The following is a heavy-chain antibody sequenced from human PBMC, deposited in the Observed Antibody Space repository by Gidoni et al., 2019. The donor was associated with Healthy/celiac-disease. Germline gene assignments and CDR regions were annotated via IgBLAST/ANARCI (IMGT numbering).Heavy chain of an antibody. J-gene: IGHJ3*02. CDR3: TTGLPNQPDAFDI. CDR2: IKCKTDGGTT. Sequence: VHLVESGGGLVKPGGSLRLSCAASGSTFSNAGLSWVRQAPGKGLEWVGRIKCKTDGGTTDYAAPEKGRFTISRDDSKNTLYLQMNSLKTEDTAVYYCTTGLPNQPDAFDIWGQGTMVTVSS. CDR1: GSTFSNAG. V-gene: IGHV3-15*01.